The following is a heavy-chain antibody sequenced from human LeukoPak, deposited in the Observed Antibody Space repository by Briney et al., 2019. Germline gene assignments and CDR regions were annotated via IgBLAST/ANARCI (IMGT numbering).Heavy chain of an antibody. Sequence: PSETLSLTCIVSGGSISSSSYYWGWLRQPPGKGLEWIGSIYYSGSTYYNPSLQSRVTISVDTSKNQFSLKLSSVTAADTGLYYCAREGAYRTYGDYSPFDFWGQGTLVTVSS. D-gene: IGHD4-17*01. CDR1: GGSISSSSYY. V-gene: IGHV4-39*02. CDR3: AREGAYRTYGDYSPFDF. CDR2: IYYSGST. J-gene: IGHJ5*01.